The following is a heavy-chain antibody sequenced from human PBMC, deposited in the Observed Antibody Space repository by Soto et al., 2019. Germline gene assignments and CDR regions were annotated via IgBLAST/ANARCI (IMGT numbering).Heavy chain of an antibody. J-gene: IGHJ6*02. CDR3: ASGPLRYFDWLPAYHLGHYGMDV. CDR2: INAGNGNT. Sequence: ASVKVSCKASGYTFTSYAMHWVRQSPGQRLEWMGWINAGNGNTKYSQKFQGRVTITRDTSASTAYMELSSLRSEDTAVYYCASGPLRYFDWLPAYHLGHYGMDVWGQGTTVTVSS. V-gene: IGHV1-3*01. CDR1: GYTFTSYA. D-gene: IGHD3-9*01.